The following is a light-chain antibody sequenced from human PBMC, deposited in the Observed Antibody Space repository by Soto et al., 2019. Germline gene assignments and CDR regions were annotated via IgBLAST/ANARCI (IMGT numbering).Light chain of an antibody. Sequence: ESMLTQSPGTLSLSPGERATLSCRASQSVSTRYLAWYQQKPGQAPRLLIYGASIRAAGIPDRFSGSGSGTDITLTISRLEPEDFAVYHCQQFGSSPLAFTFGEGTKLEI. CDR3: QQFGSSPLAFT. CDR1: QSVSTRY. J-gene: IGKJ2*01. V-gene: IGKV3-20*01. CDR2: GAS.